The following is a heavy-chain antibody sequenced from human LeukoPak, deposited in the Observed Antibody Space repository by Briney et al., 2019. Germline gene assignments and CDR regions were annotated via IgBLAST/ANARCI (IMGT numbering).Heavy chain of an antibody. Sequence: GTVKVSCKASGYTFTGSWLHWVRPAPGQGLEWMGWINPNSGGTNYAQKFQGRVTMTRDTSTTTAYMELSSLRSDDTAVYYCARTTYGSTVSFDYWGQGTLVTVSS. V-gene: IGHV1-2*02. D-gene: IGHD6-13*01. J-gene: IGHJ4*02. CDR1: GYTFTGSW. CDR2: INPNSGGT. CDR3: ARTTYGSTVSFDY.